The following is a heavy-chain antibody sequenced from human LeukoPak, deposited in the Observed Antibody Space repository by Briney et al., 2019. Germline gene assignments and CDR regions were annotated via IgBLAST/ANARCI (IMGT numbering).Heavy chain of an antibody. J-gene: IGHJ4*02. CDR1: VESLSGYY. Sequence: PSETLSLTCSVYVESLSGYYWSWIRQPPGKGLEWIGEINHVGRTHSKSSLKSRVTISLDMSKNQFSLNLRSVTAADTAVYYCARHRSSWLIDYWGQGTLVTVSS. D-gene: IGHD6-6*01. CDR2: INHVGRT. V-gene: IGHV4-34*01. CDR3: ARHRSSWLIDY.